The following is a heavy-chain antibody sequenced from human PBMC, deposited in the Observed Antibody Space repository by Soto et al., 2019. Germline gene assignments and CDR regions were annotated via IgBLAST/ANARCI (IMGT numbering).Heavy chain of an antibody. D-gene: IGHD1-1*01. CDR2: ISGYNDNT. CDR3: ASDQLAPFAKSCYFYYYGIDV. V-gene: IGHV1-18*04. J-gene: IGHJ6*02. Sequence: ASVKVSCKASGYSFTNDGISWVRQAPGQGLEWMGWISGYNDNTKYAQKLQGRVTLTTDTSTSTAYMDLRSLRSDDTALSSCASDQLAPFAKSCYFYYYGIDVWGQGTPVTVSS. CDR1: GYSFTNDG.